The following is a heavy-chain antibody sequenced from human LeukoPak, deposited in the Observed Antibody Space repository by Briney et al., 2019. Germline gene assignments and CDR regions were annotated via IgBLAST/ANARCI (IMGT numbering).Heavy chain of an antibody. CDR2: INHSGST. CDR1: GGSFSGYY. J-gene: IGHJ5*02. D-gene: IGHD2-2*01. CDR3: ASLVVVPAAMDNWFDP. V-gene: IGHV4-34*01. Sequence: SETLSLTCAVYGGSFSGYYWSWIRQPPGKGLEWIGEINHSGSTNYNPSLKSRVTISVDTSKNQFSLKLSSVTAADTAVYYCASLVVVPAAMDNWFDPWGQGTLVTVSP.